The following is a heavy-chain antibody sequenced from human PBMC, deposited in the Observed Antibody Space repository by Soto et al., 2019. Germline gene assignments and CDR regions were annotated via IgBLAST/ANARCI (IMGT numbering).Heavy chain of an antibody. CDR3: SRSLDS. J-gene: IGHJ4*02. Sequence: GGSLRLSCAASGFTFSNFWMDWVRQAPGKGLEWVANISPDGSEKHYVDSVEGRFTISRDNAKNSLYLQMSSLTAEDSAFYYCSRSLDSWGQGTRVTVSS. CDR1: GFTFSNFW. V-gene: IGHV3-7*01. CDR2: ISPDGSEK.